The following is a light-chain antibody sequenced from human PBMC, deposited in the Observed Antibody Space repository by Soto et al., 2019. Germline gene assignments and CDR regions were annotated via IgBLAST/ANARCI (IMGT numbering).Light chain of an antibody. CDR3: SSDAGSSNYVV. J-gene: IGLJ2*01. V-gene: IGLV2-8*01. Sequence: QSALTQPPSASGSPGQSVTISCTGTSSDVGGYNYVSWYQQHPGKAPKLMIYEVTKRPSGVPDRFSGSKSGNTASLTVSGLQAEDEADYYCSSDAGSSNYVVFGGGTKLTVL. CDR1: SSDVGGYNY. CDR2: EVT.